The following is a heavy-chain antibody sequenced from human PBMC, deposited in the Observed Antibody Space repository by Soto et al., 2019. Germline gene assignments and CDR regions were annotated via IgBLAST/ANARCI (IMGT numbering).Heavy chain of an antibody. Sequence: EVQLLESGGGLVQPGGSLRLSCAASGFTFSSYAMSWVRQAPGKGLEWVSAISGSGGSTYYADSVKGRFTISRDNSKNTLYLQMNSLRAEDTAVYYCVKGLWFGEFTFDYWGQGTLVTVSS. V-gene: IGHV3-23*01. CDR2: ISGSGGST. D-gene: IGHD3-10*01. CDR3: VKGLWFGEFTFDY. CDR1: GFTFSSYA. J-gene: IGHJ4*02.